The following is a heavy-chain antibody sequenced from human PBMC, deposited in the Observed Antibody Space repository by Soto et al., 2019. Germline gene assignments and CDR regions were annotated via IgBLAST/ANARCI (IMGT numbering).Heavy chain of an antibody. D-gene: IGHD2-21*02. CDR3: ASSRLVTTYFDY. Sequence: QLQLQESGSRLVKPSQTLSLTCAVSGGSISRAGYSWSWIRQSPGKGLEWIGYIYNSGSTFYNPSLKSRLTISVDRSKNQLSLQLNSVTAADTAVYYCASSRLVTTYFDYWGQGTLVTVSS. CDR2: IYNSGST. V-gene: IGHV4-30-2*06. J-gene: IGHJ4*02. CDR1: GGSISRAGYS.